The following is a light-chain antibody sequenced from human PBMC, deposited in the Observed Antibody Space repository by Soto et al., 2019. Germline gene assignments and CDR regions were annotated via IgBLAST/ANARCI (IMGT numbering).Light chain of an antibody. CDR1: SSDVGGYNY. CDR2: EVS. V-gene: IGLV2-14*01. CDR3: AAWDASLYVYV. Sequence: QSALTQPASVSGSPGQSITISCTGTSSDVGGYNYVSWYQQHPGKAPKLMIYEVSNRPSGVSNRFSGSKSGNTASLTISGLQAEDEADYYCAAWDASLYVYVFGTGTKVTVL. J-gene: IGLJ1*01.